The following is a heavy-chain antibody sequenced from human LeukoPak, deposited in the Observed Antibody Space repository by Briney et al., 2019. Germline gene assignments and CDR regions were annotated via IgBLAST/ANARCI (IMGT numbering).Heavy chain of an antibody. Sequence: GSLRLSCAASGFTFSNSAMHWVRQAPGKGLEWVAVISYDGSNKYYADSVKGRFTISRDNSKNTLYLQMNSLRTEDTAVYYCARGGMEGSWDYYYYGMDVWGQGTTVTVSS. D-gene: IGHD6-13*01. CDR3: ARGGMEGSWDYYYYGMDV. V-gene: IGHV3-30-3*01. CDR1: GFTFSNSA. CDR2: ISYDGSNK. J-gene: IGHJ6*02.